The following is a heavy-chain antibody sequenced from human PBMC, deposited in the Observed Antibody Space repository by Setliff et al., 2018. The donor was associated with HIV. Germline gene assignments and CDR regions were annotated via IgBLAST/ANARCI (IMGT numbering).Heavy chain of an antibody. J-gene: IGHJ4*02. CDR2: IYTSGNT. Sequence: SETLSLTCIVSGASISSQYWSWIRQPAGKGLEWIGRIYTSGNTNYNPSLKSRVTMSVDTSKNQFSLRLSSVTAADTAVYYCARDQKGYSYGYFDSWGQGTLVTVSS. CDR3: ARDQKGYSYGYFDS. CDR1: GASISSQY. V-gene: IGHV4-4*07. D-gene: IGHD5-18*01.